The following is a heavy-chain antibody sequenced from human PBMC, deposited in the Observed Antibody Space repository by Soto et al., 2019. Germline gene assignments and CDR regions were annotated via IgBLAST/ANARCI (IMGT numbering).Heavy chain of an antibody. J-gene: IGHJ5*02. CDR2: IIPIFGTA. V-gene: IGHV1-69*13. CDR3: ARVWVAARVNVWFDP. Sequence: ASVKVSCKASGGTFSSYAISWVRQAPGQGLEWMGGIIPIFGTANYAQKFQGRVTITADESTSTAYMELSSLRSEDTAVYYCARVWVAARVNVWFDPWGQGTLVTVSS. CDR1: GGTFSSYA. D-gene: IGHD2-15*01.